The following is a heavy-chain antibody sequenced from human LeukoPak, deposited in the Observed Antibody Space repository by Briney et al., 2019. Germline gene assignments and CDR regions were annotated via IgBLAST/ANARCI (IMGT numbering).Heavy chain of an antibody. V-gene: IGHV1-69*13. CDR1: GGTFSSYA. CDR2: IIPIFGTA. Sequence: SVKVSCKASGGTFSSYAISWVRQAPGQGLEWMGGIIPIFGTANYAQKFQGRVTITADESTSTAYMELSSLRSEDTAVYYCARDRGSGSYDYQYYFDYWGQGTLVTVSS. D-gene: IGHD1-26*01. CDR3: ARDRGSGSYDYQYYFDY. J-gene: IGHJ4*02.